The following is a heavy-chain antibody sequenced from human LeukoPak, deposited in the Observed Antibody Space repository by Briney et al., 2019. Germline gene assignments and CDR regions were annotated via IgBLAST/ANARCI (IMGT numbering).Heavy chain of an antibody. V-gene: IGHV1-2*02. J-gene: IGHJ3*02. CDR3: ARESAYGSGSSGAFDI. Sequence: WASVKVSCKASGYTFTGDYMHWVRQAPGQGLEWMGWINPNSGGTNYAQKFQGRVTMTRDTSISTAYMELSRLRSDDTAVYYCARESAYGSGSSGAFDIWGQGTMVTVSS. CDR2: INPNSGGT. CDR1: GYTFTGDY. D-gene: IGHD3-10*01.